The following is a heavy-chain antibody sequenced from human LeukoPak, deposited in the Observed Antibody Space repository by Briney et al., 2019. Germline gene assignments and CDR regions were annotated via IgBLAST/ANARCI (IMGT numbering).Heavy chain of an antibody. J-gene: IGHJ4*02. CDR2: INTDGSST. CDR3: AREGSTSFDY. Sequence: GGSLRLSCAASGFTFSSYWMHRVRQAPGKGLVWVSRINTDGSSTNYADSVKGRFTISRDNAKNTLYLQMNSLRAEDTAVYYCAREGSTSFDYWGQGTLVTVSS. CDR1: GFTFSSYW. V-gene: IGHV3-74*01. D-gene: IGHD2-2*01.